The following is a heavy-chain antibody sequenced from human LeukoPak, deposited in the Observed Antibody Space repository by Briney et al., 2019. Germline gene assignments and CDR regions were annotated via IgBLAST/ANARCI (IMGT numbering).Heavy chain of an antibody. D-gene: IGHD6-6*01. CDR2: ISSTSNNI. V-gene: IGHV3-48*01. Sequence: GGSLRLSCAGSGFTLSSYGMNWVRQPPGKGLEWLSYISSTSNNINYADSVKGRFTISRDNAKNSLYLPINSLRVEDTAVYYCARGGAARPDYWGQGTLVTVSS. CDR3: ARGGAARPDY. J-gene: IGHJ4*02. CDR1: GFTLSSYG.